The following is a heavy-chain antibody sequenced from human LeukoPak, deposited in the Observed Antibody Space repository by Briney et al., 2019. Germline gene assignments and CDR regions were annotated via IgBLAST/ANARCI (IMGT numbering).Heavy chain of an antibody. J-gene: IGHJ4*02. CDR1: GFTFSSSS. CDR2: ISSTSTTI. Sequence: GGSLRLSCAASGFTFSSSSMNWVRQAPGKGLEWVSYISSTSTTIYYADSVKGRFTISRDNAKSSLYLQMNSLRAEDTAVYYCASGYSSGPVYWGQGNLVTVSS. D-gene: IGHD6-19*01. V-gene: IGHV3-48*04. CDR3: ASGYSSGPVY.